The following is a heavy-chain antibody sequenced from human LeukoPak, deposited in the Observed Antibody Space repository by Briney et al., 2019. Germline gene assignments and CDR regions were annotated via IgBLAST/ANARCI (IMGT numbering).Heavy chain of an antibody. CDR3: AREGSGSYYISNWFDP. CDR2: IIPIFGTA. CDR1: GYTFTSYG. D-gene: IGHD3-10*01. J-gene: IGHJ5*02. Sequence: ASVKVSCKASGYTFTSYGISWVRQAPGQGLEWRGGIIPIFGTANYAQKFQGRVTITADESTSTAYMELSSLRSEDTAVYYCAREGSGSYYISNWFDPWGQGTLVTVSS. V-gene: IGHV1-69*13.